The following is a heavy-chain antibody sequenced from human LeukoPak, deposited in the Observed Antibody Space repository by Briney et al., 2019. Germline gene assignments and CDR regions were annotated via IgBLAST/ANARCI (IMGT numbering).Heavy chain of an antibody. CDR3: ARDKGPYYFDQ. CDR2: IWNDGSQK. V-gene: IGHV3-33*08. Sequence: PGGSLRLSCAASGFTFSSYSMNGVRQAPGKGLEWVAVIWNDGSQKYYADSVKGRFTISRDNSKNTLYLQMNSLRAEDTAVYYWARDKGPYYFDQWGQGTLLTVSS. J-gene: IGHJ4*02. CDR1: GFTFSSYS.